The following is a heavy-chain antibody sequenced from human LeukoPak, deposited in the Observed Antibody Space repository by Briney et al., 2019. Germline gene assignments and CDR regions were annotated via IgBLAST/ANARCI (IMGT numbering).Heavy chain of an antibody. D-gene: IGHD2-15*01. CDR2: IYYSGST. V-gene: IGHV4-31*03. Sequence: SQTLSPTCTVSGGSISSGGYYWSWIRQHPGKGLEWIGYIYYSGSTYYNPSLKSRVTISVDTSKNQFSLKLSSVTAADTAVYYCARDIAGRGYFDYWGQGTLVTVSS. J-gene: IGHJ4*02. CDR3: ARDIAGRGYFDY. CDR1: GGSISSGGYY.